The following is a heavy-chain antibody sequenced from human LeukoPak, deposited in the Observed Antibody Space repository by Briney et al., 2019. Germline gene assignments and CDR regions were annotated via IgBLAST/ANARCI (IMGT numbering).Heavy chain of an antibody. J-gene: IGHJ6*03. CDR3: ARAPYSYGRGTYYYYYMDV. V-gene: IGHV4-59*01. Sequence: PSETLSLTCTVSGGSISSYYWSWIRQPPGKGLEWIGYIYYSGSTNYNPSLKSRVTISVDTSKNQFSLKLSSVTAADTAVYYCARAPYSYGRGTYYYYYMDVWGKGTTVTVSS. CDR2: IYYSGST. CDR1: GGSISSYY. D-gene: IGHD5-18*01.